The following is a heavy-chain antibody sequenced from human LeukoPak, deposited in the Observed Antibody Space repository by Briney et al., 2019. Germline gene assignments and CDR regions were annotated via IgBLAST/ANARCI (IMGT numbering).Heavy chain of an antibody. CDR3: ARGSHSGSYYLSHNWLDP. CDR2: IYYSGST. CDR1: GGSISSGGYY. J-gene: IGHJ5*02. V-gene: IGHV4-31*03. Sequence: SETLSLTCTVSGGSISSGGYYWSWIRQHPGKGLEWIGYIYYSGSTYYNPSLKSRVTISVDTSKNQFSLKLSSVTAADTAVYYCARGSHSGSYYLSHNWLDPWGQGTLVTVSS. D-gene: IGHD3-10*01.